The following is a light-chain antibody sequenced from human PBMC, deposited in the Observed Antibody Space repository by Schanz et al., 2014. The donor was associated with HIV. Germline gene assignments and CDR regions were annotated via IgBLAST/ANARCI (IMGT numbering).Light chain of an antibody. CDR1: TSDIGNHDF. CDR2: DVT. Sequence: QSALTQPPSASGSPGQSVTISCTGTTSDIGNHDFVSWYQQHPGKAHKLMIYDVTKRPSGVPARFSGSKSGNTASLTVSGLQADDEADYYCSSYGGGDTVLFRGGTKLTVL. J-gene: IGLJ3*02. V-gene: IGLV2-8*01. CDR3: SSYGGGDTVL.